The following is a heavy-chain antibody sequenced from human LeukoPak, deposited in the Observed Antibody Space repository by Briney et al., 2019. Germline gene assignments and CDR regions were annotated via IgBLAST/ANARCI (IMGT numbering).Heavy chain of an antibody. V-gene: IGHV3-7*01. CDR1: GFTFSSYW. CDR3: ARTSRFNLVVEAEDY. D-gene: IGHD2-15*01. J-gene: IGHJ4*02. Sequence: PGGSLRLSCAASGFTFSSYWMSWVRQAPGKGLEWVANIKQDGSEKYYVDSVKGRFTISRDNAKNSLYLQMNSLRAEDTAVYYCARTSRFNLVVEAEDYWGQGTLVTVSS. CDR2: IKQDGSEK.